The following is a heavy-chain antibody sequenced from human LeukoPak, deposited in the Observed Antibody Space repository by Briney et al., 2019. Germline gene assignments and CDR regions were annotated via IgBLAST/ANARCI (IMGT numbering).Heavy chain of an antibody. J-gene: IGHJ2*01. Sequence: PPETLSLTCTVSSGSISSSSYYWGWIRQPPGKGLEWIGSSYYSGSTYYNPSLKSRVTISVDTSKNQFSLKLSSVTAADTAVYFCARLVTINTVTTARYWYFDLWGRGTLVTVSS. D-gene: IGHD4-17*01. V-gene: IGHV4-39*01. CDR1: SGSISSSSYY. CDR2: SYYSGST. CDR3: ARLVTINTVTTARYWYFDL.